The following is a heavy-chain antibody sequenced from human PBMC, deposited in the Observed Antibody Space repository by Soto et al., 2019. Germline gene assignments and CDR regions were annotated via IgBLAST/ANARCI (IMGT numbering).Heavy chain of an antibody. J-gene: IGHJ4*02. CDR2: INAGNGNT. Sequence: QVQLVQSGAEVKKPGASVKVSCKASGYTFTSYAMHWVRQAPEQRLEWMGWINAGNGNTKYSQKFQGRVTITRDTSASTAYMELSSLRSEDTAVYYCARDGNYDILTGYYPFDYWGQGTLVTVSS. CDR1: GYTFTSYA. V-gene: IGHV1-3*01. D-gene: IGHD3-9*01. CDR3: ARDGNYDILTGYYPFDY.